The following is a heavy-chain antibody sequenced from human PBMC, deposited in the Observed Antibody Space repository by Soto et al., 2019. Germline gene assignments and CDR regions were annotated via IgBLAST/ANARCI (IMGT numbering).Heavy chain of an antibody. CDR1: GASISSNW. D-gene: IGHD4-17*01. V-gene: IGHV4-4*02. J-gene: IGHJ4*02. CDR3: ARHISVPTTRGFDY. CDR2: IYHNGNS. Sequence: QVHLQESGPGLVKPSGTLSLTCDVSGASISSNWWSWVRQPPGKGLEWVGEIYHNGNSHYNPSLEGRATMSMDMSKNQISLRLTSVTAADMAVYYCARHISVPTTRGFDYWGQGALVPVSS.